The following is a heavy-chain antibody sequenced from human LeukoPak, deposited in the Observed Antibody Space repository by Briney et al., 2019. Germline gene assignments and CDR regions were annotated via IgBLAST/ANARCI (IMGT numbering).Heavy chain of an antibody. V-gene: IGHV4-59*01. CDR3: ARAGGSVFGVVNDAFDI. J-gene: IGHJ3*02. CDR1: GGSISSYY. Sequence: PSETLSLTCTVSGGSISSYYWGWIRQPPGKGLEWIGYIYYSGSTNYNPSLKSRVTISVDTSKNQFSLKLSSVTAEDTAVYYCARAGGSVFGVVNDAFDIWGQGTMVTVSS. D-gene: IGHD3-3*01. CDR2: IYYSGST.